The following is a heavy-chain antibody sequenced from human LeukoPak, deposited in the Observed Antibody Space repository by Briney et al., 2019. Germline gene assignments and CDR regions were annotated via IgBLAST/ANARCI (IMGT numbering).Heavy chain of an antibody. D-gene: IGHD3-16*01. CDR1: GVTFTTYA. Sequence: VGSLRLSCAASGVTFTTYAMNCGRQAPGKGLEWVSAISDTGGASYYAHSVKGRFTISRDNPNNTLYLQLNRLRAEDTALYYCAKAQNRAYPLVPYFDFWGQETLVTVSS. CDR2: ISDTGGAS. CDR3: AKAQNRAYPLVPYFDF. J-gene: IGHJ4*02. V-gene: IGHV3-23*01.